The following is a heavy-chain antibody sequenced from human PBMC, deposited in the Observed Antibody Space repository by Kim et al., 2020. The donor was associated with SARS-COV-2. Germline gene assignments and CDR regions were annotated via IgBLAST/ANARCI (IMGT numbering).Heavy chain of an antibody. CDR2: NYYSGNT. J-gene: IGHJ3*02. V-gene: IGHV4-39*01. Sequence: SETLSLTCTVSGGSISSSSYYWGWIRQPPGMGLEWNGNNYYSGNTYHNPTLKGRMTISMDTSKNQLPLKPSSVTAADTAVYYCASTILYDSSGYLDAFDIWGQGTMVTVSS. D-gene: IGHD3-22*01. CDR1: GGSISSSSYY. CDR3: ASTILYDSSGYLDAFDI.